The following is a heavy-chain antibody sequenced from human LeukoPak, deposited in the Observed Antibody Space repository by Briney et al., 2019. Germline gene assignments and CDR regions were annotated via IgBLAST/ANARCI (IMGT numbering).Heavy chain of an antibody. Sequence: GGSLTLSCLASGFTFSSFAMQWVRQPAGKGLEYVSAISSNGGSTYYADSVKGRFTISRDNSKNTLYLQMSSLRAEDAAVYYWVKGSIVVVVAAPRGDAFDIWGQGTMVTVSS. CDR2: ISSNGGST. CDR1: GFTFSSFA. J-gene: IGHJ3*02. D-gene: IGHD2-15*01. CDR3: VKGSIVVVVAAPRGDAFDI. V-gene: IGHV3-64D*06.